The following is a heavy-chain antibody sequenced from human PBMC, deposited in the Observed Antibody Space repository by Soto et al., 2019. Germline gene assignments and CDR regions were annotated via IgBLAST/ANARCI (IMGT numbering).Heavy chain of an antibody. CDR1: GGTFSSYA. J-gene: IGHJ4*02. Sequence: ASVKVSCKASGGTFSSYAISWVRQAPGQGLEWMGGIIPIFGTANYAQKFQGRVTITADESTSTAYMELSSLRSEDTAVYYCAISVDTAMVARYYFDYWGQGTLVTVSS. CDR2: IIPIFGTA. CDR3: AISVDTAMVARYYFDY. D-gene: IGHD5-18*01. V-gene: IGHV1-69*13.